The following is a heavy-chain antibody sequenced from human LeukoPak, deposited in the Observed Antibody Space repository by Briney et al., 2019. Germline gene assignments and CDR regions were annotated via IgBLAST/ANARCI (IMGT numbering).Heavy chain of an antibody. D-gene: IGHD2-2*01. J-gene: IGHJ4*02. CDR1: GYSISSGYY. Sequence: NTSETLSLTCAVSGYSISSGYYWGWIRQPPGKGLEWIGSIYHSGSTYYNPSLKSRVTISVDTSKNQFSLKLSSVTAADTAVYYCARQKDDIVVVPAAVDYWGQGTLVTVSS. V-gene: IGHV4-38-2*01. CDR2: IYHSGST. CDR3: ARQKDDIVVVPAAVDY.